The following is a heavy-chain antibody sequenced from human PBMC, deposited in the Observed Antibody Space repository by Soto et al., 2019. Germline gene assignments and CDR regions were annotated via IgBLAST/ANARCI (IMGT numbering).Heavy chain of an antibody. V-gene: IGHV1-2*04. CDR3: ARGGYCSGGSCSSLDAFDI. CDR1: EYTFTGYY. D-gene: IGHD2-15*01. J-gene: IGHJ3*02. CDR2: INPNSGGT. Sequence: ASVKVSCKASEYTFTGYYMHWVRQAPGQGLEWMGWINPNSGGTNYAQKFQGWVTMTRDTSISTAYMELSRLRSDDTAVYYCARGGYCSGGSCSSLDAFDIWGQGTMVTVSS.